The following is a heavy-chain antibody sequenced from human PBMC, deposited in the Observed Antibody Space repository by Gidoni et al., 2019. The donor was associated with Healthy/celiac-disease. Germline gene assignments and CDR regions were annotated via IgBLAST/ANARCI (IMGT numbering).Heavy chain of an antibody. CDR1: GGSIRSSSYY. Sequence: QLQLQESGPGLVKPSETLSLTCTVSGGSIRSSSYYWGWIRQPPGKGLEWIGSIYYSGSTYYNPSLKSRVTISVDTSKNQFSLKLSSVTAADTAVYYCAKSYYYDSSGYFDYWGQGTLVTVSS. J-gene: IGHJ4*02. CDR2: IYYSGST. CDR3: AKSYYYDSSGYFDY. V-gene: IGHV4-39*01. D-gene: IGHD3-22*01.